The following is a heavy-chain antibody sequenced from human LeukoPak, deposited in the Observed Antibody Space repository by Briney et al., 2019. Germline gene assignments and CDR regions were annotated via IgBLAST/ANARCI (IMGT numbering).Heavy chain of an antibody. J-gene: IGHJ4*02. CDR3: AREGGPTAIGEFDY. D-gene: IGHD1-26*01. V-gene: IGHV3-30*02. CDR1: GFTFSTSD. Sequence: GGSLRLSCAASGFTFSTSDMHWVRQAPGKGLEWVAFIQYDDSEKYYADSVKGRCTISRDNSKNTVYLQMNSLRAEDTAVYYCAREGGPTAIGEFDYWGQGTLVTVSS. CDR2: IQYDDSEK.